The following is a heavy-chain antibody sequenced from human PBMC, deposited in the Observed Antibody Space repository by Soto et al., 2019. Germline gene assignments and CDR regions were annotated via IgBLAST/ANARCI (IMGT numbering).Heavy chain of an antibody. D-gene: IGHD6-13*01. V-gene: IGHV1-69*01. J-gene: IGHJ6*02. CDR2: IIPIFGTA. CDR3: ARSIAAAGMTDYYYYGMDV. Sequence: QVQLVQSGAEVKKPGSSVKVSCKASGGTFSSYAISWVRQAPGQGLEWMGGIIPIFGTANYAQKFQGRVTITADGSKRKAYMELSSLRSEDTAVYYCARSIAAAGMTDYYYYGMDVWGQGTTVTVSS. CDR1: GGTFSSYA.